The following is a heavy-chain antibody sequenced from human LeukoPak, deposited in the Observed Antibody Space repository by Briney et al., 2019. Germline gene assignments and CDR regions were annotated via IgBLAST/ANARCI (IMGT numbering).Heavy chain of an antibody. D-gene: IGHD4-17*01. CDR3: AKDHSVGTVPA. CDR2: ISYDGSNK. Sequence: PGGSLRLSCAASGFTFSSYGMHWVRQAPGKGLEWVAVISYDGSNKYYADSVKGRFTISRDNSKNTLYLEMNSLRAEDTAVYYCAKDHSVGTVPAWGQGTMVTVSS. V-gene: IGHV3-30*18. CDR1: GFTFSSYG. J-gene: IGHJ3*01.